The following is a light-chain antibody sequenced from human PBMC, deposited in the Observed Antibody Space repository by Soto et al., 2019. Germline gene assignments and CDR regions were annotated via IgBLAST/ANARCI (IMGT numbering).Light chain of an antibody. CDR1: GSDVGSQNL. Sequence: QSVLTQPASVSGSPGQSITISCTGTGSDVGSQNLVSWYQQHPGKAPKLMIYEVSDRPSGVSHRFSGSKSGNTASLTISGLQDEEEADYYCSSYKTRTTYVFGTGTKVTV. CDR2: EVS. V-gene: IGLV2-14*02. CDR3: SSYKTRTTYV. J-gene: IGLJ1*01.